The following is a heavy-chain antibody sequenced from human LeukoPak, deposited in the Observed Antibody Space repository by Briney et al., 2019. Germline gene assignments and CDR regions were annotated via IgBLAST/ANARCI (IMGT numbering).Heavy chain of an antibody. D-gene: IGHD2-15*01. CDR3: ARSSSLGYCSGGSCHYGMDV. Sequence: GASLKISCKGSGYSFTSYWIGWVRQMPGKGLEWMGIIYPGDSDTRYSPSFQGQVTISADKSISTAYLQWSSLKASDTAMYYCARSSSLGYCSGGSCHYGMDVWGQGTTVTVSS. V-gene: IGHV5-51*01. J-gene: IGHJ6*02. CDR1: GYSFTSYW. CDR2: IYPGDSDT.